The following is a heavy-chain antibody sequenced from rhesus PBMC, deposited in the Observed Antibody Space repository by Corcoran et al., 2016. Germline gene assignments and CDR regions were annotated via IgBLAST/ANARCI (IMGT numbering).Heavy chain of an antibody. CDR2: IHGSSMRT. J-gene: IGHJ4*01. D-gene: IGHD6-25*01. Sequence: QEQLQESGPGVVKPSETLSLTCAVSGGSISDSYRWSWIRQPPGKGLEWIGSIHGSSMRTSYNPSLKSRVTISRDTSKNQFSLNLRSVPAADTAVYYCAREAAAGRRDLRYWGQGVLVTVSS. CDR1: GGSISDSYR. V-gene: IGHV4S10*01. CDR3: AREAAAGRRDLRY.